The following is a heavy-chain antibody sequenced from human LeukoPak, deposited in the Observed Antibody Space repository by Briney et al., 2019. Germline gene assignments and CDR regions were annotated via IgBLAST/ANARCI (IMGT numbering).Heavy chain of an antibody. J-gene: IGHJ5*02. D-gene: IGHD1-26*01. V-gene: IGHV4-39*01. Sequence: SETLSLTCTVSGGSISSSSYYWGWIRQPPGKGLEWLGSVFYAGNTYYNPSLKSRVTISVDTSKNQLSLKLNSVTAADTALYYCARMGYSGSYSWFDPWGQGTLVTVSS. CDR2: VFYAGNT. CDR3: ARMGYSGSYSWFDP. CDR1: GGSISSSSYY.